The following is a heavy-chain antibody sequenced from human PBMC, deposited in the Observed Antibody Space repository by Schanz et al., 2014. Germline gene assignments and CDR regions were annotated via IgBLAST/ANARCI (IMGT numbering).Heavy chain of an antibody. D-gene: IGHD2-8*02. Sequence: EVQLVESGGGLVQPGGSLRLSCAASGFSVCNKYMNWVRQAPGKGLEWVSYVSRSTPDIYYADSVKGRFTMSRDNAKNSVFLQMNSLRAEDTAVYYCAKSLESCPGGRCSRGYFDYWGQGTLVTVSS. CDR1: GFSVCNKY. CDR3: AKSLESCPGGRCSRGYFDY. V-gene: IGHV3-48*01. J-gene: IGHJ4*02. CDR2: VSRSTPDI.